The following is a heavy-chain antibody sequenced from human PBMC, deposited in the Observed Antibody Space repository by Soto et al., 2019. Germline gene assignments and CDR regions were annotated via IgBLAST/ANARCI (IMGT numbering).Heavy chain of an antibody. CDR3: ARVRTSNSYYYYYGKDV. D-gene: IGHD2-2*01. V-gene: IGHV3-11*01. J-gene: IGHJ6*02. CDR2: ISSSGSTI. CDR1: GFTFSDHY. Sequence: GGSLRLSCAASGFTFSDHYMSWIRQAPGKGLEWVSYISSSGSTIYYADSVKGRFTISRDNAKNSLYLQMNSLRAEDTAVYYCARVRTSNSYYYYYGKDVWGQGTTVTVSS.